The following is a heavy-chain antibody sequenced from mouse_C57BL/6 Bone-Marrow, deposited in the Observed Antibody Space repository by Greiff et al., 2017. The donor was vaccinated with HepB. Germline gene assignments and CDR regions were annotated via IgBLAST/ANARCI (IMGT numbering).Heavy chain of an antibody. CDR2: IHPSDSDT. V-gene: IGHV1-74*01. CDR3: AMGDYYGSSYGWYFDV. D-gene: IGHD1-1*01. Sequence: QVQLKQPGAELVKPGASVKVSCKASGYTFTSYWMHWVKQRPGQGLEWIGRIHPSDSDTNYTQKFKGKATLTVDKSSSTSYMQLSSLTSEYSAVYYCAMGDYYGSSYGWYFDVWGTGTTVTVSS. CDR1: GYTFTSYW. J-gene: IGHJ1*03.